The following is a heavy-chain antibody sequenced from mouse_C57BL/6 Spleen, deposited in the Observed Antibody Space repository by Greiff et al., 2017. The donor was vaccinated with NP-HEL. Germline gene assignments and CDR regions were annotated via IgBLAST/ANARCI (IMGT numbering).Heavy chain of an antibody. CDR3: ARNYYGSSPWFAY. CDR2: IDPSDSYT. J-gene: IGHJ3*01. CDR1: GYTFTSYW. Sequence: QVQLQQPGAELVMPGASVKLSCKASGYTFTSYWMHWVKQRPGQGLEWIGEIDPSDSYTNYNQKFKGKSTLTVDKSSSTAYMQLSSLTSEDSAVDYCARNYYGSSPWFAYWGQGTLVTVSA. D-gene: IGHD1-1*01. V-gene: IGHV1-69*01.